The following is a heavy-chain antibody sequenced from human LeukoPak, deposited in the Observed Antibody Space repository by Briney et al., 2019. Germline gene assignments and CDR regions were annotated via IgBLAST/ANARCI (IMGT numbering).Heavy chain of an antibody. Sequence: GESLKISCQGSGYRFSNYWIVWMRQMPGKGLEWMGIIYPGDSDTRYSPSFQGQVTISADRSVNTAYLQWSSLKASDTAMYYCARLLRSQLLPLLPYWGQGTLVTVSS. CDR2: IYPGDSDT. CDR3: ARLLRSQLLPLLPY. D-gene: IGHD1-1*01. V-gene: IGHV5-51*01. J-gene: IGHJ4*02. CDR1: GYRFSNYW.